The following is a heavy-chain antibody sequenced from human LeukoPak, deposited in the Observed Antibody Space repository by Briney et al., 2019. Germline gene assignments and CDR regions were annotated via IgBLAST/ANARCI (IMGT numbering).Heavy chain of an antibody. V-gene: IGHV6-1*01. Sequence: SQTLSLTCAISGDSVSSNSAAWNWIRQSPSRGLEWLGRTYYTSKWYNDYAVSVKSRININPDTSKNQFSLQLNSVTPEDTAVYYCARSGKVVGTTSGMFDYWGQGALVTVSS. D-gene: IGHD1-26*01. CDR2: TYYTSKWYN. CDR1: GDSVSSNSAA. CDR3: ARSGKVVGTTSGMFDY. J-gene: IGHJ4*02.